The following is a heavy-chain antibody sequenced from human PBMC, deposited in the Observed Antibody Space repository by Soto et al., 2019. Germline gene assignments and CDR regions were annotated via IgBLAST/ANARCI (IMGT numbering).Heavy chain of an antibody. CDR1: GGSISSYY. V-gene: IGHV4-59*08. D-gene: IGHD2-15*01. CDR3: ARPRPFGWFFFDV. Sequence: QVQLQESGPGLVKPSETLSLTCTVSGGSISSYYWSWIRQPPGKGLEWIGYIYYSGSTNYNPSLKSRVTISVDTSKNQFSLKLSSVTAADTAVYYCARPRPFGWFFFDVWGKGTTVTVSS. J-gene: IGHJ6*04. CDR2: IYYSGST.